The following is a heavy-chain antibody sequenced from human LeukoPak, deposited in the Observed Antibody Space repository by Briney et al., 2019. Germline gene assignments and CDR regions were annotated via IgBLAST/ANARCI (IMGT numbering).Heavy chain of an antibody. CDR1: GFTFSIYE. CDR3: ARDFSSGWYLDAFDI. J-gene: IGHJ3*02. V-gene: IGHV3-30*04. CDR2: ISYDGNDE. Sequence: GGSLRLSCAASGFTFSIYEMNWVRQAPGKGLEWVAVISYDGNDEAYADSVKGRFTISRDNFKNTLYLQMNSLRAEDTAVYYSARDFSSGWYLDAFDIWGQGTMVTVSS. D-gene: IGHD6-19*01.